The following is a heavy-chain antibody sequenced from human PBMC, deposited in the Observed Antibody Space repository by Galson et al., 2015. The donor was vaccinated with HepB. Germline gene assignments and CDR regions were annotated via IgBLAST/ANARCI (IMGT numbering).Heavy chain of an antibody. D-gene: IGHD1-26*01. CDR1: EFTFSTYG. Sequence: SLRLSCAASEFTFSTYGMHWVRQAPGKGLEWVSLISWDGSNKYYADSVRGRFTISRDNSKNTLFLQMNSLRAEDTAVYYCAKDLLPQSASYPADYWGQRTLVTVSS. J-gene: IGHJ4*02. V-gene: IGHV3-30*18. CDR2: ISWDGSNK. CDR3: AKDLLPQSASYPADY.